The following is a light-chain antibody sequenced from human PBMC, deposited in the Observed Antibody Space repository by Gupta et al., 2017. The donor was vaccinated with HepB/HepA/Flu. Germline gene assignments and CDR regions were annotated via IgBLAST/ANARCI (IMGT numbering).Light chain of an antibody. J-gene: IGKJ5*01. V-gene: IGKV3-11*01. CDR1: QSFSSY. CDR2: DAS. Sequence: EIVLTPSPATLSLSPGERATRSCRASQSFSSYLPWYQQNPGPAPRLLIYDASNRATGTPARCSGSASGTDFTLTISSLEPEDFAVYYCQQRSNWPLTFGQGTRLEIK. CDR3: QQRSNWPLT.